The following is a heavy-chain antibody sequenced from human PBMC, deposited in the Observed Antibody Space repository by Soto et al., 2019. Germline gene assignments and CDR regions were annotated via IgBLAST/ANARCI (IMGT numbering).Heavy chain of an antibody. D-gene: IGHD4-17*01. V-gene: IGHV4-30-2*01. J-gene: IGHJ3*02. CDR3: GRGDYANAFDI. CDR2: IYHSGST. CDR1: GGSISSGGYS. Sequence: QLQLQESGSGLVTPSQTLSLTCAVSGGSISSGGYSWNWIRQPPGKGLEWIGNIYHSGSTYYNASLKSRATRSVDRSKNQFSLKLSSVTAADTAVYYCGRGDYANAFDIWGQGTMVTVSS.